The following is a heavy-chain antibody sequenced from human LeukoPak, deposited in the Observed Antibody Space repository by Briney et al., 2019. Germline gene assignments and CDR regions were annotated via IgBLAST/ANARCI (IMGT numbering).Heavy chain of an antibody. V-gene: IGHV4-61*01. J-gene: IGHJ4*02. CDR3: ARDRGRDGYNHIGY. D-gene: IGHD5-24*01. Sequence: PSETLSLTCTVSGGSISSGSYYWSWIRQPPGKGLEWIGYIYYTGSTNYNPSLKSRVTISVDTSKNQFSLNLSSVTAADTAVYYCARDRGRDGYNHIGYWGQGTLVTVSS. CDR1: GGSISSGSYY. CDR2: IYYTGST.